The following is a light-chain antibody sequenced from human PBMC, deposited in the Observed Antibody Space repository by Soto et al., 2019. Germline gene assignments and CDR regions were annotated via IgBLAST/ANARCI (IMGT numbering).Light chain of an antibody. V-gene: IGKV1-39*01. CDR1: QSVDNF. J-gene: IGKJ2*01. Sequence: DIQMTQSPSSLSASIGDTVIITCRASQSVDNFLSWYQQKPGQAPKLLIFAASSLQGGVPLRFSGSGSGTDFTLTLSSLQPEDFATYYCQQSYRAPYTFGQGTKLDFK. CDR2: AAS. CDR3: QQSYRAPYT.